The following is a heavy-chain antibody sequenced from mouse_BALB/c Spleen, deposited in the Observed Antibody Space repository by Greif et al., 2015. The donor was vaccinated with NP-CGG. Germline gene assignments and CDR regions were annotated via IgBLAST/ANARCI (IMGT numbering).Heavy chain of an antibody. J-gene: IGHJ2*01. CDR1: GYTFTSYW. Sequence: QVQLQQSGAELVRPGASVKLSCKASGYTFTSYWINWVKQRPGQGLEWIGNIYPSDSYTNYNQKFKDKATLTVDKSSSTAYMQLSSPTSEDSAVYYCTRTTGTGYYFDYWGQGTTLTVSS. CDR2: IYPSDSYT. D-gene: IGHD4-1*02. CDR3: TRTTGTGYYFDY. V-gene: IGHV1-69*02.